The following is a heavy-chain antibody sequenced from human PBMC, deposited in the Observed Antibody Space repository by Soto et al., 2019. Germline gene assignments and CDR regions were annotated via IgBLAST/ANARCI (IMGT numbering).Heavy chain of an antibody. CDR3: APSTVTTPEYFQH. D-gene: IGHD4-17*01. J-gene: IGHJ1*01. Sequence: SVKASCKASGGTFSSYTISWVRQAPGQGLEWMGRIIPILGIANYAQKFQGRVTITADKSTSTAYMEVSSLRSEDTAVYYCAPSTVTTPEYFQHGGQGTLVTVSS. CDR2: IIPILGIA. CDR1: GGTFSSYT. V-gene: IGHV1-69*02.